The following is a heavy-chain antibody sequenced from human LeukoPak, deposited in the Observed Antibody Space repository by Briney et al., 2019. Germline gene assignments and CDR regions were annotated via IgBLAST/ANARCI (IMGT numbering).Heavy chain of an antibody. CDR1: GGSFSGYY. V-gene: IGHV4-34*01. CDR2: INHSGST. Sequence: SETLSLTCAVYGGSFSGYYWSWIRQPPGKGLEWIGEINHSGSTNYNPSLKTRVTISVDTSKNQFSLKLSSVTAADTAVYYCAREVVPAASGRRRGWFDPWGQGTLVTVSS. J-gene: IGHJ5*02. CDR3: AREVVPAASGRRRGWFDP. D-gene: IGHD2-2*01.